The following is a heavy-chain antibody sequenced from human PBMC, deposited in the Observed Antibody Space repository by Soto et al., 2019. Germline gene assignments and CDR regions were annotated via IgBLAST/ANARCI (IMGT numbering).Heavy chain of an antibody. Sequence: GGSLRLSCAASGFTFSSYAMHWVRQAPGKGLEWVAVISYEGRNKYYADSVEGRFTDSRDNSTNTLYLQMNSLRAEDTAVYYGARGGDIANYYYDGMDVWGQGTTVTVSS. CDR2: ISYEGRNK. D-gene: IGHD5-12*01. CDR3: ARGGDIANYYYDGMDV. J-gene: IGHJ6*02. V-gene: IGHV3-30*04. CDR1: GFTFSSYA.